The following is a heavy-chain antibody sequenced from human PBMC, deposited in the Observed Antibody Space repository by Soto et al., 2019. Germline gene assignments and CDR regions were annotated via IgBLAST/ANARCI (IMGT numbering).Heavy chain of an antibody. CDR1: GFTFSSNS. CDR3: ARVIWSGHLTSDL. V-gene: IGHV3-48*02. Sequence: EVQVVESGGGVVQPGGSLRLSCAASGFTFSSNSMKWVRQAPGKGLEWISYISSSSSTIYADSVKGRFTISRDNAKNSLYLQMNSLRDEDTAVYYCARVIWSGHLTSDLWGQGTLVTVSS. D-gene: IGHD3-3*01. J-gene: IGHJ5*02. CDR2: ISSSSSTI.